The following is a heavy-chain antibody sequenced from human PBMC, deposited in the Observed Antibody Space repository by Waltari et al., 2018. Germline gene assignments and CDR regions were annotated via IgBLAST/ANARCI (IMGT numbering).Heavy chain of an antibody. CDR1: GLPFSRYA. CDR3: AKGDWLDF. D-gene: IGHD3-9*01. CDR2: INDDNYST. J-gene: IGHJ4*02. Sequence: EVQLLESGGGLVQTGRSLRLSCVASGLPFSRYAMTWVRQAPGRGLEWVAVINDDNYSTQYANSVKGRFTISRDNSKNTLYLQMNSLKGEDTALYYCAKGDWLDFWGQGTLVTVSS. V-gene: IGHV3-23*01.